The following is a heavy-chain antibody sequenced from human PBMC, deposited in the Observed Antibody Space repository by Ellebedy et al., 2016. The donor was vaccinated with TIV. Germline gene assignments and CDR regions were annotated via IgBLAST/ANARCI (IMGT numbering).Heavy chain of an antibody. CDR2: IYYSGSA. D-gene: IGHD3-16*01. J-gene: IGHJ4*02. CDR3: ASGGASSKYFDH. V-gene: IGHV4-39*07. CDR1: GGSISNSDYY. Sequence: MPSETLSLTCTVSGGSISNSDYYWNWIRQPPGKGLEWIGSIYYSGSAYYNPSLKSRVTVSVDTSKNQFSLNLSSVTAADTAVYYCASGGASSKYFDHWGQGTLVTVSS.